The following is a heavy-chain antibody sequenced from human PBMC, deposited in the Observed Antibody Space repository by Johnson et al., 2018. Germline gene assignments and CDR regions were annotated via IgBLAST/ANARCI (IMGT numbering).Heavy chain of an antibody. J-gene: IGHJ6*03. CDR1: GFTFSYYG. D-gene: IGHD5-18*01. Sequence: VQLVQSGGGLVQPGGSLRLSCAASGFTFSYYGMHWVRHTPGKGLEFVSAISNSGGTTFYANSVKGRFTVSRDNSKNMLYLQMGSLRAEEMAFYYRARGYLSYHHMEVWGKGTTVTVSS. CDR3: ARGYLSYHHMEV. V-gene: IGHV3-64*01. CDR2: ISNSGGTT.